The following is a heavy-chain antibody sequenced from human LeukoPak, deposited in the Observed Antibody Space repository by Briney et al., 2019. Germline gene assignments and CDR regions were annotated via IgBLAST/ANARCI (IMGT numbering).Heavy chain of an antibody. Sequence: GGSLGLSCAGSGFIFSRYAVSWVRQAPGKGLEWVSAISKNGVDTYYADSVKGRFTISRDSSKNTVYLQMNSLRAEDTAVYYCAKGRYGSSRYPFDYWGQGTLVTVSS. CDR2: ISKNGVDT. CDR3: AKGRYGSSRYPFDY. J-gene: IGHJ4*02. CDR1: GFIFSRYA. V-gene: IGHV3-23*01. D-gene: IGHD6-13*01.